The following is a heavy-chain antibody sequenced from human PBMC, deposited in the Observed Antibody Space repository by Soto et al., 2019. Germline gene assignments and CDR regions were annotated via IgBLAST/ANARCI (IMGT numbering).Heavy chain of an antibody. J-gene: IGHJ6*03. CDR1: GFTFSSYG. Sequence: GGSLRLSCAASGFTFSSYGMHWVRQAPGKGLEWVAVIWYDGSNKYYADSVKGRFTISRDNSKNTLYLQMNSLRAEDTAVYYCARARGAMALYYMDVWGKGTTVTVSS. V-gene: IGHV3-33*01. CDR3: ARARGAMALYYMDV. CDR2: IWYDGSNK.